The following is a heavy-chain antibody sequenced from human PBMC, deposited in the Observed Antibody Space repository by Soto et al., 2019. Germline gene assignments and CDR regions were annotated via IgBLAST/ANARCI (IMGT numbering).Heavy chain of an antibody. CDR2: IDASSTHI. CDR1: GFSFSTYN. Sequence: EVQLVESGGGLVKPGGSLRLSCAASGFSFSTYNMNWVRQAPGKGLEWVSSIDASSTHIYYADSVKGRFTISRDNGKSSLYLQMDSLRAEDTALYYCARGGIFTGYDKWGQGTLVTVSS. J-gene: IGHJ4*02. D-gene: IGHD5-12*01. V-gene: IGHV3-21*01. CDR3: ARGGIFTGYDK.